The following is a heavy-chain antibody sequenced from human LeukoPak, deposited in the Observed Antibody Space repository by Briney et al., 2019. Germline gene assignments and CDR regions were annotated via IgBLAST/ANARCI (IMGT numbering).Heavy chain of an antibody. Sequence: GGSLRLSCAASGFTFSSHSMNWVRQAPGKGLEWVSYISLGGDTIYYAGSVRGRFTISRDAAGNSLYLQMNSLRDEDTAVYYCARILGLTLDYWGQGTLVTVSS. V-gene: IGHV3-48*02. CDR3: ARILGLTLDY. J-gene: IGHJ4*02. CDR1: GFTFSSHS. D-gene: IGHD1-14*01. CDR2: ISLGGDTI.